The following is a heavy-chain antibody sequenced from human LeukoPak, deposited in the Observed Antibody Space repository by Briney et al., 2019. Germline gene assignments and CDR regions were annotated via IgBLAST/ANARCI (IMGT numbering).Heavy chain of an antibody. CDR1: GFTFSSYS. CDR2: ISSSSSTI. V-gene: IGHV3-48*01. D-gene: IGHD3-22*01. Sequence: GGSLRPSCAASGFTFSSYSMNWVRQAPGKGLEWVSYISSSSSTIYYADSVKGRFTISRDNAKNSLYLQMNSLRAEDTAVYYCARVLHKRNYDSTTYYGYWGQGTLVTVSS. CDR3: ARVLHKRNYDSTTYYGY. J-gene: IGHJ4*02.